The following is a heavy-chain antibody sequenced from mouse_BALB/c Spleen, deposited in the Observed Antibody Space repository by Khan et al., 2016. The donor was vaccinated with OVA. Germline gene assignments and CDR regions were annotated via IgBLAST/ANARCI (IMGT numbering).Heavy chain of an antibody. CDR3: ARRNYFGYTFAY. V-gene: IGHV1-77*01. CDR1: GYTFTDYY. Sequence: QVQLQQSGAELARPGASVKLSCKASGYTFTDYYINWVKQRTGQGLEWIGEISPGSGDTYYNERFKGKATLTADKSYSTAYMQSSSLTSEASAVYFCARRNYFGYTFAYWGQGTLVTVSA. CDR2: ISPGSGDT. J-gene: IGHJ3*01. D-gene: IGHD1-2*01.